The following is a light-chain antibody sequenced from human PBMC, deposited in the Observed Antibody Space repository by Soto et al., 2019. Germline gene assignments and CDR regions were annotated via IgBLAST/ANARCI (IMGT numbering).Light chain of an antibody. J-gene: IGLJ3*02. CDR1: SNDVGYYNY. CDR2: EVT. V-gene: IGLV2-14*01. CDR3: SSYTTAYTQV. Sequence: QSVLSQPASVSGSPGQSITISCTGTSNDVGYYNYVSWYQQHPGQAPKLMISEVTTRPSGVSDRFSGSKSGNTASLTISRLQAEDEAHYYCSSYTTAYTQVFGGGTKATVL.